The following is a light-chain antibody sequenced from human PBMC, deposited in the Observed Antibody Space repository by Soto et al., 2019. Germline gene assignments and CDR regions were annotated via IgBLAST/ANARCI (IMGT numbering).Light chain of an antibody. CDR3: QQYYSYPVT. CDR2: GAS. CDR1: QNVNTY. V-gene: IGKV1-39*01. J-gene: IGKJ1*01. Sequence: DIQMTQSPSSLSASVGDRVTITCQTSQNVNTYLNWYQQKPGKAPKLLIYGASNLRSGVPLRFSGSGSGTDFTLTISCLQSEDFATYYCQQYYSYPVTFGQGTKVDIK.